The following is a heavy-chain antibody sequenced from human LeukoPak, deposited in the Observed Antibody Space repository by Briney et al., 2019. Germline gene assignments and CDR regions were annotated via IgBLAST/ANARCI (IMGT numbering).Heavy chain of an antibody. Sequence: GGSLRLSCAASGFTFSSYSMNWVRQAPGKGLEWVSSISSSSSYIYYADSVKGRFTISRDNAKNSLHLQMNSLRAEDTAVYYCARVGELGYCSGGSCYDTFDPWGQRTLVTVSS. V-gene: IGHV3-21*01. D-gene: IGHD2-15*01. CDR2: ISSSSSYI. CDR3: ARVGELGYCSGGSCYDTFDP. CDR1: GFTFSSYS. J-gene: IGHJ5*02.